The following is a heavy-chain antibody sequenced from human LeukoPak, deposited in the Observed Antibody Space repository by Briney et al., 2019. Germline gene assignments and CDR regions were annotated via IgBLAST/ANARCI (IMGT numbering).Heavy chain of an antibody. Sequence: GGTLRLSCAASGFTFSSYGLSWVRQAPGKGLEWVSGISGSGGSTYYVDSVKGRFTISRDNSKNTLYLQMNSLRAEDTAVYYCAKAPYCSGGSCYKDQPFDYWGQGTLVTVSS. CDR2: ISGSGGST. V-gene: IGHV3-23*01. D-gene: IGHD2-15*01. J-gene: IGHJ4*02. CDR1: GFTFSSYG. CDR3: AKAPYCSGGSCYKDQPFDY.